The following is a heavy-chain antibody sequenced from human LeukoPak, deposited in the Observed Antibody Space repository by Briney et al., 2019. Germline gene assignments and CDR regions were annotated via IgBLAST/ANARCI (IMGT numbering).Heavy chain of an antibody. Sequence: GESLRISCKGSGYSFVSNWISWVRQMPGKGLEWMGRVDPSDSYTNYSPSFQGHVTISPDKSISTAFLQWSSLKASDSAMYFCARHGTGGFDYWGQGTLVTVSS. CDR3: ARHGTGGFDY. V-gene: IGHV5-10-1*01. J-gene: IGHJ4*02. D-gene: IGHD3-10*01. CDR1: GYSFVSNW. CDR2: VDPSDSYT.